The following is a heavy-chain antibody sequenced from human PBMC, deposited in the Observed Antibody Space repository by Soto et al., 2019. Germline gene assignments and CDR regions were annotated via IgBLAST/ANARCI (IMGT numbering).Heavy chain of an antibody. CDR3: AKGYCSGGSCYSRSWFDP. Sequence: PSETLSLTCTVSGGSISSGGYYWSWIRQHPGKGLEWIGYIYYSGSTYYNPSLKSRVTISVDTSKNQFSLKLSSVTAADTAVYYCAKGYCSGGSCYSRSWFDPWGQGTLVTVPS. J-gene: IGHJ5*02. CDR2: IYYSGST. CDR1: GGSISSGGYY. D-gene: IGHD2-15*01. V-gene: IGHV4-31*03.